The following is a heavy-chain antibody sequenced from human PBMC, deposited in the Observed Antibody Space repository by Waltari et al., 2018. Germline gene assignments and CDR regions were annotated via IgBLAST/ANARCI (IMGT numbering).Heavy chain of an antibody. CDR2: ISYDGNNK. CDR3: TRDLWFDY. Sequence: QVQLVESGGGVVQPGRSLRLSCAASGITFRDYAMYWVRQAPGKGLEWVAVISYDGNNKYYADSVKGRFTISRDNSKNTLYLQMNSLRAEDTAVYYCTRDLWFDYWGQGTLVTVSS. V-gene: IGHV3-30*01. J-gene: IGHJ4*02. D-gene: IGHD2-21*01. CDR1: GITFRDYA.